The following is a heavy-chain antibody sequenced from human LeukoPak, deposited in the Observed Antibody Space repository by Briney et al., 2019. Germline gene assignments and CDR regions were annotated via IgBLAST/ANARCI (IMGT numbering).Heavy chain of an antibody. CDR2: ISGSGGST. CDR3: AKGLYSSGWYDLDY. J-gene: IGHJ4*02. CDR1: GFTISSYA. Sequence: GGSLRLSCAASGFTISSYAMSWVRQAPGKGLEWVSAISGSGGSTYYADSVKGRFTISRDNSKNTLYLQMNSLRAEDTAVYYCAKGLYSSGWYDLDYWGQGTLVTVSS. D-gene: IGHD6-19*01. V-gene: IGHV3-23*01.